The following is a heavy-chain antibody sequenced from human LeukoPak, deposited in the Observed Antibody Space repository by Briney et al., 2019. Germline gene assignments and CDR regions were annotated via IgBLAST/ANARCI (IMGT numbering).Heavy chain of an antibody. Sequence: GGSLRLSCAASGFTFDDYGMSWVRQAPGKGLEGVTGITWNGASTGFADSVKGRFTISRDNAKNSLYLGMSSLRAEDTALYYCAREYGDNSSYFDLWGRGTLVTVSS. CDR3: AREYGDNSSYFDL. J-gene: IGHJ2*01. CDR2: ITWNGAST. CDR1: GFTFDDYG. V-gene: IGHV3-20*04. D-gene: IGHD4-17*01.